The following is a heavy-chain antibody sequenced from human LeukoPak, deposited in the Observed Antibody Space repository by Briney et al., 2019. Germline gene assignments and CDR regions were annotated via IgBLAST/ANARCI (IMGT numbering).Heavy chain of an antibody. J-gene: IGHJ4*02. Sequence: SETLSLTCAVYGGSFSGYYWSWIRQPPGKGLEWIGEINHSGSTNYNPSLKSRVTMSVDTSKNQFSLKLSSVTAADTAVYYCARDRLELPLYYYMGVWGQGTLVTVAS. CDR3: ARDRLELPLYYYMGV. CDR1: GGSFSGYY. D-gene: IGHD1-7*01. CDR2: INHSGST. V-gene: IGHV4-34*01.